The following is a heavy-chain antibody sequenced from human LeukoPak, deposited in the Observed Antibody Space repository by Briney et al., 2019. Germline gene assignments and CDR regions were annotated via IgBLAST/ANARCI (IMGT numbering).Heavy chain of an antibody. CDR3: ARVMGGITIFGVAPFDY. CDR2: INPSGGST. J-gene: IGHJ4*02. Sequence: ASVKVSCKASGYTFTSYYMHWVRQAPGQGLEWMGIINPSGGSTSYAQKLQGRVTMTTDTSTSTAYMELRSLRSDDTAVYYCARVMGGITIFGVAPFDYWGQGTLVTVSS. V-gene: IGHV1-46*01. D-gene: IGHD3-3*01. CDR1: GYTFTSYY.